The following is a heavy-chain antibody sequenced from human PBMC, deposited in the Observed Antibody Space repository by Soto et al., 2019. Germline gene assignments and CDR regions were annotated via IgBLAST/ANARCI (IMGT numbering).Heavy chain of an antibody. V-gene: IGHV4-39*01. D-gene: IGHD3-9*01. J-gene: IGHJ5*02. CDR1: GASISTNHHN. CDR2: IHYLGDT. CDR3: ARLPTGYPNWFEN. Sequence: SETLSLTCTVSGASISTNHHNWAWVRQPPEKGLKWMGNIHYLGDTYFNPSLGCRLSMSVDTSKTQFSLKLTSVTAADTAVYYCARLPTGYPNWFENGGQGTLVAVSS.